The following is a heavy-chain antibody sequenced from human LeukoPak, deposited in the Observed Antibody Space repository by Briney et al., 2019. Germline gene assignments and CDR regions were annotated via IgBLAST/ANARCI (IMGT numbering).Heavy chain of an antibody. J-gene: IGHJ4*02. D-gene: IGHD3-16*01. CDR3: AGDLHPRLTGYFDY. CDR2: FIPILATA. CDR1: GGTFSDYA. V-gene: IGHV1-69*10. Sequence: ASVKVSCKASGGTFSDYALNWVRQAPGQGLEWMGVFIPILATANSTQKFQGRVTITADISTNTVYMELSSLSSEDTAVYYCAGDLHPRLTGYFDYWGQGTLVTVSS.